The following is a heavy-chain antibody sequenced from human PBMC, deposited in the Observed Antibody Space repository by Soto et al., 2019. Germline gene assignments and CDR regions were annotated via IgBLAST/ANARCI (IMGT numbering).Heavy chain of an antibody. CDR3: ARYPVVVVPAANYGLDV. V-gene: IGHV4-31*03. CDR2: IYYSGNT. CDR1: GVSVSSDINY. D-gene: IGHD2-2*01. Sequence: QVQLQESGPGLVKPSQTLSLTCSVSGVSVSSDINYWSWIRHHPGKGLEWIGYIYYSGNTYYNPSLWGRVTISLDTSKNHFSLRLRSVTPADTAVYYCARYPVVVVPAANYGLDVWGQGTTVTVSS. J-gene: IGHJ6*02.